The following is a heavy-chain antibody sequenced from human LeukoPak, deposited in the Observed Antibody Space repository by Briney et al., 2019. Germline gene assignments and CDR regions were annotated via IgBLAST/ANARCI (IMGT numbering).Heavy chain of an antibody. CDR3: AKGQELDDGVFDS. J-gene: IGHJ4*02. D-gene: IGHD1-1*01. CDR1: GFTFSSYG. CDR2: IWYDESKK. V-gene: IGHV3-33*06. Sequence: GMSLRLSCAASGFTFSSYGMHWVRQAPGKGLEWVAVIWYDESKKYYADSVKGRFTISRDNSKNTLYLELNSLRVEDTATFYCAKGQELDDGVFDSWGQGTMVTVSS.